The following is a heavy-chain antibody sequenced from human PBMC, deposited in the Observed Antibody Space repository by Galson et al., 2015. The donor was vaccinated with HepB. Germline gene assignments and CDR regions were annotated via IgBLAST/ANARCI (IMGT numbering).Heavy chain of an antibody. D-gene: IGHD3-10*01. J-gene: IGHJ5*02. Sequence: SVKVSCKASGYTFTSYAMHWVRQAPGQRLEWMGWINAGNGNTKYSQKFQGRVTITRDTSASTAYMELSSLRSEDTAVYYCARGGGDDNWFDPWGQGTLVTVSS. CDR3: ARGGGDDNWFDP. CDR2: INAGNGNT. V-gene: IGHV1-3*01. CDR1: GYTFTSYA.